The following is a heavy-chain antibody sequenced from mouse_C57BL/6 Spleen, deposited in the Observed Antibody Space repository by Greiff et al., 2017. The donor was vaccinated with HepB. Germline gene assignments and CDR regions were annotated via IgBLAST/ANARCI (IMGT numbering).Heavy chain of an antibody. J-gene: IGHJ2*01. CDR3: ARGDGYYFDY. V-gene: IGHV7-1*01. CDR2: SRNKANDYTT. Sequence: EVHLVESGGGLVQSGRSLRLSCATSGFTFSDFYMEWVRQAPGKGLEWIAASRNKANDYTTEYSASVKGRFIVSRDTSQSILYLQMNALRAEDTAIYYCARGDGYYFDYWGQGTTLTVSS. CDR1: GFTFSDFY. D-gene: IGHD2-2*01.